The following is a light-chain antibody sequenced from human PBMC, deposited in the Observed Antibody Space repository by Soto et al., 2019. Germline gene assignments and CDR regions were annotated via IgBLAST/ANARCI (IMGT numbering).Light chain of an antibody. CDR2: DVS. Sequence: QSALTQPASVSGSPGQSITISCTGTISDVGSYNYVSWYQQYPGKAPKLMIYDVSTRPSGVSDRFSGSKSGNTASLTISGLRPEDEADYHCSAYAGGNIVIFGGGTKVTVL. J-gene: IGLJ2*01. CDR1: ISDVGSYNY. V-gene: IGLV2-14*03. CDR3: SAYAGGNIVI.